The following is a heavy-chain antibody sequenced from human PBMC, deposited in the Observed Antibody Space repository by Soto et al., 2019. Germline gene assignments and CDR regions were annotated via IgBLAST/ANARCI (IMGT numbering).Heavy chain of an antibody. CDR1: GFTFNFFA. CDR2: VSKDGSNT. CDR3: ARDIWWEPGVEALPI. V-gene: IGHV3-30-3*01. J-gene: IGHJ3*02. Sequence: QVQLVESGGGVVQPGRSLRLSCAASGFTFNFFAMHGVRQAPGKGLEWVAAVSKDGSNTYYADSVKGRFNISRDKPKNPLYRQMHTLRIEDTAVYYGARDIWWEPGVEALPILRQATMVTVS. D-gene: IGHD1-26*01.